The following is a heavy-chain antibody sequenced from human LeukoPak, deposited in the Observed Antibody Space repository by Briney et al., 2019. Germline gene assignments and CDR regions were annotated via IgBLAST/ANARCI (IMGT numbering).Heavy chain of an antibody. Sequence: PGGSLRLSCAASGFTLSSDDMNWVHQAPGKGLEWVSYISGSGYRIYYAGSVKGRFPISRDNAKKSLYLQMNSLRAEDTAVYYCAREGSSYAPSQPFFFDYWGQGTLVTVSS. J-gene: IGHJ4*02. V-gene: IGHV3-48*03. CDR1: GFTLSSDD. CDR2: ISGSGYRI. CDR3: AREGSSYAPSQPFFFDY. D-gene: IGHD3-10*01.